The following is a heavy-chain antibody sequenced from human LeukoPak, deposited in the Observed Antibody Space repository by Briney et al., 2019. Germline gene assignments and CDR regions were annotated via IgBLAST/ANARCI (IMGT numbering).Heavy chain of an antibody. D-gene: IGHD6-13*01. V-gene: IGHV3-7*03. Sequence: GGSLRLSCAASGFPFSSYSMTWVRQAPGKGLEWVANIEPDGTTKFYVDSVKGRFTISRDNALNSLYLQMNSLRAEDTAIYYCARSIPYGTTWYGRSDYWGQGTLVTVSS. CDR3: ARSIPYGTTWYGRSDY. J-gene: IGHJ4*02. CDR2: IEPDGTTK. CDR1: GFPFSSYS.